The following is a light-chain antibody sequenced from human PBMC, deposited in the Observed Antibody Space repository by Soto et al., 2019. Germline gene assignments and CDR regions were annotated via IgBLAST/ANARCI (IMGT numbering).Light chain of an antibody. CDR3: SSYTSSSTLYV. CDR1: SNDIGAYNY. V-gene: IGLV2-14*01. J-gene: IGLJ1*01. Sequence: QSALTQPASVSGSPGQSITISCTGTSNDIGAYNYVSWYQHHPGRAPKLIIYEVTNRPSGVSNRFSGSKSGNTAPLTISGLRTEDEADYYCSSYTSSSTLYVFATGTKLTVL. CDR2: EVT.